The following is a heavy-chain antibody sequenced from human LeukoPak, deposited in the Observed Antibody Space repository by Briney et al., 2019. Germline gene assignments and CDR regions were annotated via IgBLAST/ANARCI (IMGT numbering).Heavy chain of an antibody. V-gene: IGHV4-4*07. CDR3: ARRAILTGYYP. Sequence: SETLSLICTVSGGSITSDYWSWIRQPAGKGLEWIGRIFTSGSNTYNPSLKSRVTMSLTKSKNQFFMKLSSVTAAETAVYYCARRAILTGYYPWGQGTLVTVSS. CDR2: IFTSGSN. J-gene: IGHJ5*02. D-gene: IGHD3-9*01. CDR1: GGSITSDY.